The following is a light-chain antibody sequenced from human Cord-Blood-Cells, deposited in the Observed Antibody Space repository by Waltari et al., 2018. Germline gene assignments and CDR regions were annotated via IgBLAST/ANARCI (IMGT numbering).Light chain of an antibody. J-gene: IGKJ4*01. Sequence: DIQMTQSPSSLSASVGDRVTITYRASQSISSYLNWYLQKPGKAPKLLSDAAASLQSGVPSRFSGSGSGTDFTLTISSLQPEDCATYYCQQSYSTPPTFGGGTKVEIK. CDR2: AAA. CDR3: QQSYSTPPT. CDR1: QSISSY. V-gene: IGKV1-39*01.